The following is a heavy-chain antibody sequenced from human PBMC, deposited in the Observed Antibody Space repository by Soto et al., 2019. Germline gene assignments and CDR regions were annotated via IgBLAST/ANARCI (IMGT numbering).Heavy chain of an antibody. D-gene: IGHD6-13*01. CDR2: ISGSGGST. CDR1: GFTFSSYA. V-gene: IGHV3-23*01. CDR3: AKTLGPIAAAGRYYYYYGMDV. Sequence: GGSLRLSCAASGFTFSSYAMSWVRQAPGKGLEWVSAISGSGGSTYYADSVKGRFTISRDNSKNTLYLQMSSLRAEDTAVYYCAKTLGPIAAAGRYYYYYGMDVWGQGTTVTVSS. J-gene: IGHJ6*02.